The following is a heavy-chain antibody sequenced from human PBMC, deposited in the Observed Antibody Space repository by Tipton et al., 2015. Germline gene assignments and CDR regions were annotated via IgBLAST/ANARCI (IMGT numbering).Heavy chain of an antibody. CDR1: GFTFDYYT. Sequence: SLRLSCTASGFTFDYYTMHWVRQAPGKGLEWVSLISWDGGSTYYADSVKGRFTISRDNSKNSLFLQMNSLRAEDTAFYYCARSDMPPISGVGYDNWGQGTLVTVSS. CDR3: ARSDMPPISGVGYDN. V-gene: IGHV3-43*01. D-gene: IGHD5-24*01. J-gene: IGHJ4*02. CDR2: ISWDGGST.